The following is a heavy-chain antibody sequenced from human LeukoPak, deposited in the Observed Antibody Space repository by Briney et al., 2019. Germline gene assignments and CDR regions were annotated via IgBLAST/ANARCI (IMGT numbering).Heavy chain of an antibody. CDR3: ARSSNWNRFDY. CDR2: INPSGGST. CDR1: GYTFTSYY. D-gene: IGHD1-1*01. Sequence: ASVTVSCKASGYTFTSYYIQWVRQAPGQGLEWMGIINPSGGSTTYAQKFQGRVTMTRDTSTSTVYMELSSLRSEDTAVYYCARSSNWNRFDYWGQGTSVTVSS. J-gene: IGHJ4*02. V-gene: IGHV1-46*01.